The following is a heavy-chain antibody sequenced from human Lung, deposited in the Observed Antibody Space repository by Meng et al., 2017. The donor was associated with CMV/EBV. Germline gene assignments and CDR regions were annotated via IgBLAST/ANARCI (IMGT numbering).Heavy chain of an antibody. Sequence: HVRLRESGPALVKPSEPLSLTCAVSGDSITNHNWWAWVRQPPGKGLEWIGEIPHRGSSAYNPSLKSRVSMSIDKSKNQFSLKLTSVTAADTAVYHCLRRSGGSVWGQGTLVTVSS. CDR3: LRRSGGSV. V-gene: IGHV4-4*02. CDR2: IPHRGSS. J-gene: IGHJ1*01. CDR1: GDSITNHNW. D-gene: IGHD3-10*01.